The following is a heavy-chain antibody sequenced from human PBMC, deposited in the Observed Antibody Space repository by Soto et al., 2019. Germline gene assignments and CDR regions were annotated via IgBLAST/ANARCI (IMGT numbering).Heavy chain of an antibody. CDR2: IYPGDSDT. Sequence: GESLKISCNGFGYTFATYWNAWVRQMPGKGLEGIGIIYPGDSDTRYSPSFQGQVPISADQFFSTAELQRGSLKASDNAIFLCPRIELSGLDNWGQGPLVTVSS. V-gene: IGHV5-51*01. J-gene: IGHJ4*02. CDR3: PRIELSGLDN. D-gene: IGHD3-3*01. CDR1: GYTFATYW.